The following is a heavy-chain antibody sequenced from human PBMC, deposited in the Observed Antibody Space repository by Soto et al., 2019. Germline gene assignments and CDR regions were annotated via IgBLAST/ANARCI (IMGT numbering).Heavy chain of an antibody. CDR2: ISYGGST. CDR3: SRGILV. D-gene: IGHD5-18*01. V-gene: IGHV4-31*03. Sequence: QVQLQESGPGLVKPSQTLSLTCTVSGGSINSGGYCWSLIRQHPGKGLDWIGCISYGGSTSYNPSLKSRVTISVDPSKNQFSLKLTSVTAADTAVYYCSRGILVWGQGALITVSS. J-gene: IGHJ4*02. CDR1: GGSINSGGYC.